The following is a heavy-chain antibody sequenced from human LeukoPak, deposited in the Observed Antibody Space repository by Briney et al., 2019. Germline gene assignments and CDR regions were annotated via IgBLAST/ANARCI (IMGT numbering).Heavy chain of an antibody. CDR1: GFTFTSYS. CDR3: ARVIAVAGTPHFDY. V-gene: IGHV3-23*01. D-gene: IGHD6-19*01. J-gene: IGHJ4*02. Sequence: GGSLRLSCAASGFTFTSYSMSWVRQAPGKGLEWVSGTSDRGDYTYYADSVKGRFTISRDNSKNSLYLQMNSLRAEDTAVYYCARVIAVAGTPHFDYWGQGTLVTVSS. CDR2: TSDRGDYT.